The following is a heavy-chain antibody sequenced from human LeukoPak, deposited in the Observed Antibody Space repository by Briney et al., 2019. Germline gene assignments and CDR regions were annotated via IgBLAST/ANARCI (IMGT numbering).Heavy chain of an antibody. Sequence: GGSLRLSCTASGFTFGDYAMSWVRQAPGKGLEWVGFIRSKAYGGTTEYAASVKGRFIISRDDSKSIAYLQMNSLKTEDTAVYYCTRVSRYYDSSGPSDYWGQGTLVTVSS. CDR1: GFTFGDYA. CDR3: TRVSRYYDSSGPSDY. D-gene: IGHD3-22*01. V-gene: IGHV3-49*04. J-gene: IGHJ4*02. CDR2: IRSKAYGGTT.